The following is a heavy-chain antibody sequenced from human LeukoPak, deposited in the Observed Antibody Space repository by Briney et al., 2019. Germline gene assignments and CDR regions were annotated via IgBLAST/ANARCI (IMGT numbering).Heavy chain of an antibody. CDR2: ITSSSSTV. CDR3: ARVGVSWGGFDI. J-gene: IGHJ3*02. D-gene: IGHD7-27*01. V-gene: IGHV3-48*04. Sequence: GGSLRLSCAASGFTFNNYSMNWVRQAPGKGLEWVSFITSSSSTVYYADSMKGRFTISRDNAKNTVFLQMNSLRAEDTAVYYCARVGVSWGGFDIWGQGTMVTVSS. CDR1: GFTFNNYS.